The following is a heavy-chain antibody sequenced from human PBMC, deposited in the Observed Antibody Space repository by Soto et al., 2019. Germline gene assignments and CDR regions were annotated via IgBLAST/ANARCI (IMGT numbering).Heavy chain of an antibody. CDR3: ATLMITFGGVVVTQSFDY. CDR1: GYTFTSYG. V-gene: IGHV1-18*01. CDR2: ISAYNGST. Sequence: ASVKVSCKASGYTFTSYGISWVRQAPGQGLECMGWISAYNGSTNYAQKFQGRVTMTTDTSTNTTYMELRSLTSDDTAVYYCATLMITFGGVVVTQSFDYWGQGTLVTVSS. J-gene: IGHJ4*02. D-gene: IGHD3-16*02.